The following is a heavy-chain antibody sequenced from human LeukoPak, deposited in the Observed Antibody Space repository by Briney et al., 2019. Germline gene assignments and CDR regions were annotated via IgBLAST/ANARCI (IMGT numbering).Heavy chain of an antibody. CDR2: FFYSGST. CDR3: ARARGRYIDFLDY. J-gene: IGHJ4*02. Sequence: SETLSLTCTVSGGSISSNYYWGWIRQPPGKGLEWIVSFFYSGSTYYNPSLKSRVTISVDTSKNQFSQRLTSVTAADTAVYYCARARGRYIDFLDYWGQGTLITVSS. CDR1: GGSISSNYY. D-gene: IGHD3-9*01. V-gene: IGHV4-39*02.